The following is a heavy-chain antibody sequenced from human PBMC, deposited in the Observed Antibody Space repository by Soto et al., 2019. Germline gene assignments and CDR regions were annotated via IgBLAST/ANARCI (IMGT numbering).Heavy chain of an antibody. J-gene: IGHJ6*02. Sequence: QVQLVQSGAEVKKPGSSVKVSCKASGGTFSSYAISWVRQAPGQGLEWMGGIIPIFGTANYAQKFQGRVTIPPAESTRTAYMALSSPGSEAPAVYYCARPSCCSTPNYYFRMALWGQGTTVTVSS. CDR3: ARPSCCSTPNYYFRMAL. CDR1: GGTFSSYA. V-gene: IGHV1-69*05. CDR2: IIPIFGTA. D-gene: IGHD2-15*01.